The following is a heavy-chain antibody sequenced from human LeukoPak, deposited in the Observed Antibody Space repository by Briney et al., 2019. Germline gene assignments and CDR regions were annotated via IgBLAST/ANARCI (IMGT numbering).Heavy chain of an antibody. D-gene: IGHD1-26*01. CDR3: AGSSWEPFDYGMDV. J-gene: IGHJ6*02. CDR2: INPNSGGT. V-gene: IGHV1-2*02. CDR1: GYTLTGYY. Sequence: GASVKVSCKASGYTLTGYYMHWVRQAPGQGLEWMGWINPNSGGTNYAQKFQGRVTMTRDTSISTAYMELSRLRSDDTAVYYCAGSSWEPFDYGMDVWGQGTTVTVSS.